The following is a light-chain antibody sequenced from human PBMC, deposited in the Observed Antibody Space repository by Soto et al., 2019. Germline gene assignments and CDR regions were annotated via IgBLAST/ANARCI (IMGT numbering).Light chain of an antibody. J-gene: IGKJ1*01. CDR1: QDINSR. V-gene: IGKV1-12*01. CDR2: AAT. Sequence: IQLTQSPSYVSAHVGDTVTITCRASQDINSRLAWFQQQPGRPPKYVIQAATMLQSGFPSRFAGSGSGRDFTLTIHTLQPEDSATYYCLQVANFPRTFGQGTKVDIK. CDR3: LQVANFPRT.